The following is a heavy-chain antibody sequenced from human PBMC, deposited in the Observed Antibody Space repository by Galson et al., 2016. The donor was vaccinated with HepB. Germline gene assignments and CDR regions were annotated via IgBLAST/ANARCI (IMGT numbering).Heavy chain of an antibody. CDR1: GYKFAKYW. CDR3: VRWNSQDDTAPGDN. D-gene: IGHD1-7*01. CDR2: IWPDDSDT. J-gene: IGHJ4*02. Sequence: QSGAEVKKPGESLKISCQGSGYKFAKYWIGWVRQMPGQGLEWMGLIWPDDSDTRYSPSFQGQVTISADESINTAYLQWSSLKTSDTARFYCVRWNSQDDTAPGDNWGQGTLVIVSS. V-gene: IGHV5-51*01.